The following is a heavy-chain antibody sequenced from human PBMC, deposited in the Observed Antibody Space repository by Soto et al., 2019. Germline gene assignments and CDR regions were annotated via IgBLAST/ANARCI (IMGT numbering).Heavy chain of an antibody. CDR3: ARAYSSGWYVNNWFDP. CDR2: ISAYNGNT. V-gene: IGHV1-18*01. Sequence: RASVKVSCKASGYTFTSYGISWVRQAPGQGLEWMGWISAYNGNTNYAQKLQGRVTMTTDTSTSTAYMELRSLRSDDTAVYYCARAYSSGWYVNNWFDPWGQGTLVTVSS. D-gene: IGHD6-19*01. J-gene: IGHJ5*02. CDR1: GYTFTSYG.